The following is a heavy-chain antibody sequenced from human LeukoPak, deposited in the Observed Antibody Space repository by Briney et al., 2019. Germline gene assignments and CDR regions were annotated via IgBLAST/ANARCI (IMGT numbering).Heavy chain of an antibody. Sequence: GGSLRLSCAASGFTFSSYAMSWVRQAPGKGLEWVSAISGSGGSTYYADSVKGRFTTSRDNSKNTLYLQMNSLRAEDTAVYYCAIPPGVRNFGYWGQGTLVTVSS. D-gene: IGHD7-27*01. CDR1: GFTFSSYA. J-gene: IGHJ4*02. CDR3: AIPPGVRNFGY. CDR2: ISGSGGST. V-gene: IGHV3-23*01.